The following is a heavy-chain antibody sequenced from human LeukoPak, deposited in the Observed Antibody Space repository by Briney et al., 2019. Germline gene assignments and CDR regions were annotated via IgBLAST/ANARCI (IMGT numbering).Heavy chain of an antibody. J-gene: IGHJ4*02. CDR1: GFIFSSYD. CDR3: ARGRYSGYDSGYFDY. Sequence: PGRSLRLSCGASGFIFSSYDLHWVRQAPGKGLEWVAAISYDGGNTYYADSVKGRFTISRDNSKNTLYLQMESLRAEDTAVYYCARGRYSGYDSGYFDYWGQGTLVTVSS. V-gene: IGHV3-30*04. CDR2: ISYDGGNT. D-gene: IGHD5-12*01.